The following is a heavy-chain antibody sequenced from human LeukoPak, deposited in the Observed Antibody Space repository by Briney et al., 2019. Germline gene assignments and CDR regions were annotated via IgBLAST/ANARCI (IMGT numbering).Heavy chain of an antibody. CDR1: GFMFDDYA. J-gene: IGHJ5*02. CDR3: AKGDSSNWKYSRFDT. V-gene: IGHV3-9*01. Sequence: PGGSLRLSCAASGFMFDDYAMHWVRQTPRKGLEWVSGISWNSDNIGYADSVKGRFTISRDNAKNSLYLQMNSLTSEDTVLYYCAKGDSSNWKYSRFDTWGQGTLVTVSS. D-gene: IGHD6-13*01. CDR2: ISWNSDNI.